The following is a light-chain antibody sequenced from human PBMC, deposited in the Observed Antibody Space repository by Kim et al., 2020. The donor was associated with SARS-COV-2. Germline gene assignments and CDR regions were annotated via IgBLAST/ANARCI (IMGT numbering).Light chain of an antibody. CDR2: YDS. V-gene: IGLV3-21*04. CDR1: NIGSKS. CDR3: QVWDRSSDHRV. Sequence: ELTQPPSVSVAPGKTARITCGGNNIGSKSVHWYQQKPGQAPVLVISYDSDRPSGIPERFSGSNSGNTATLTISRVEAGDEADYYCQVWDRSSDHRVFG. J-gene: IGLJ3*02.